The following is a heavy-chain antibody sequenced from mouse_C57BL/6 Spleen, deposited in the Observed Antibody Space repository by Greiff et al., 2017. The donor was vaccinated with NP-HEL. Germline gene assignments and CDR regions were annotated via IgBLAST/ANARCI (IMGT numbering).Heavy chain of an antibody. CDR2: IYPGSGST. CDR3: AREMGSFYYAMDY. CDR1: GYTFTSYW. D-gene: IGHD2-3*01. Sequence: QVQLQQPGAELVKPGASVKMSCKASGYTFTSYWITWVKQRPGQGLEWIGDIYPGSGSTNYNEKFKSKATLTVDTSSSTAYMQLSSLTSEDSAVYYCAREMGSFYYAMDYWGQGTSVTVSS. J-gene: IGHJ4*01. V-gene: IGHV1-55*01.